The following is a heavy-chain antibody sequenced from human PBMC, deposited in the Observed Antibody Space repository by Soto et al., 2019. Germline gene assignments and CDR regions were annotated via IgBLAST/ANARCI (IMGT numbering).Heavy chain of an antibody. D-gene: IGHD5-12*01. CDR3: ARAIHGYNYRVDF. CDR1: GGTFTSDA. Sequence: QVQLVQSGAEVKKPGSSVNVACKASGGTFTSDAISWVRQAPGQGLEWMGGITPVFETPNYAQKFQGRVTITADESTGTAYMELSSLRSEDTAVYYCARAIHGYNYRVDFWGQGTTVTVSS. CDR2: ITPVFETP. J-gene: IGHJ6*02. V-gene: IGHV1-69*01.